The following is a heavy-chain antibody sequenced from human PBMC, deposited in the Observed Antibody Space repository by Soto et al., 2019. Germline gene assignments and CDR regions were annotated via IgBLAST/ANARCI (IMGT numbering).Heavy chain of an antibody. D-gene: IGHD6-13*01. CDR3: AKRELVLDY. CDR2: ISGSGGSR. J-gene: IGHJ4*02. CDR1: GFTFSSYA. Sequence: EVQLLESGGGLVQPGGSLRLSCAASGFTFSSYAMSWVLQAPGKGLEWVSGISGSGGSRNYADSVKGRFTISRDNSKNTLYLQMNSLRAEDTAVYYCAKRELVLDYWGQGTLVTVSS. V-gene: IGHV3-23*01.